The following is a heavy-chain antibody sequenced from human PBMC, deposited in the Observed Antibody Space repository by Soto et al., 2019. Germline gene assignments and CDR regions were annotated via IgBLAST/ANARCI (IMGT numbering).Heavy chain of an antibody. V-gene: IGHV2-5*02. CDR3: AHHGYYSYGVDV. CDR2: IYWDDDK. CDR1: GFSLSTSGVG. D-gene: IGHD3-22*01. Sequence: QITLKESGPPLVKPTQTLTLTCTFSGFSLSTSGVGVGWIRQPPGKALEWLALIYWDDDKRYSPSLKSRLTITKDISKSQVVLTMTNMDPVDTATYYCAHHGYYSYGVDVWGQGTTVTVSS. J-gene: IGHJ6*02.